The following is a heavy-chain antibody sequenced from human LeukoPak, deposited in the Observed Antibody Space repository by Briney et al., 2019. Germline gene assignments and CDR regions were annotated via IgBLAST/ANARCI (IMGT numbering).Heavy chain of an antibody. CDR2: IYYSGST. Sequence: SETLSLTCIVSGGSISSSSYYWGWIRQPPGKGLEWIGSIYYSGSTYYNPSLKSRVTISVDTSKSLFSLKLSSVTAADTAVYYCARGINGAKWLVPYYFDYWGHGTLVTVSS. CDR3: ARGINGAKWLVPYYFDY. J-gene: IGHJ4*01. CDR1: GGSISSSSYY. D-gene: IGHD6-19*01. V-gene: IGHV4-39*02.